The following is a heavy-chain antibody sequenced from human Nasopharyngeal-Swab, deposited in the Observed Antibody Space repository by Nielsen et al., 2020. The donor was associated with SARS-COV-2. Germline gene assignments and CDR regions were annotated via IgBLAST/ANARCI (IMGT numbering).Heavy chain of an antibody. D-gene: IGHD1-14*01. CDR3: AGGRPGHYFDY. CDR2: FYTSGDT. J-gene: IGHJ4*02. Sequence: GESLKISCAASGFSVSSNYMGWVRQAPGKGLEWVSVFYTSGDTYYAVSVNGRFTISRDNSKNTLSLQMNSLTAEDTAVYYCAGGRPGHYFDYWGQGTLVTVSS. CDR1: GFSVSSNY. V-gene: IGHV3-53*01.